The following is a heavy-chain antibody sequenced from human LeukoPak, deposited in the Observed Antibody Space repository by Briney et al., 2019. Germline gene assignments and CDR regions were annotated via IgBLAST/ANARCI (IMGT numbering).Heavy chain of an antibody. D-gene: IGHD1-26*01. CDR1: GFTFSSYW. J-gene: IGHJ5*02. CDR2: INTDGSST. V-gene: IGHV3-74*01. CDR3: ARISYSGSWNNWFDP. Sequence: GGSLRLSCAASGFTFSSYWMHWVRQPPGKGLVWVSRINTDGSSTSYADSVKGRFTISRDNAKNTLYLQMNSLRAEDTAVYYCARISYSGSWNNWFDPWGQGTLVTVSS.